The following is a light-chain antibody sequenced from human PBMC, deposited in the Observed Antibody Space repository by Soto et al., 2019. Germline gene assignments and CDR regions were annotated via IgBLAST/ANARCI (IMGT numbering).Light chain of an antibody. J-gene: IGLJ2*01. CDR1: SSDVGNYDL. V-gene: IGLV2-14*02. Sequence: QSALTQPASVSGSPGQSITISCTGSSSDVGNYDLVSWYQQHPGKVPKLMIYEGSKRPSGVSHRFSGSKSGTSASLAISGLRSEDEADYSCATWDDNLSGVVFGGGTKLTVL. CDR3: ATWDDNLSGVV. CDR2: EGS.